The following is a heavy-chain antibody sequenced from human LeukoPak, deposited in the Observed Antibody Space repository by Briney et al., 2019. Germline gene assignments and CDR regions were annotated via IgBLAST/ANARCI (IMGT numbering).Heavy chain of an antibody. D-gene: IGHD3-22*01. J-gene: IGHJ3*02. CDR3: ARGMTFYYDSRGYYGALDI. Sequence: SETLSLTCTVSGDSMSNYYWSWIRQPAGKGLEWIGRIYTSGTTAYNPSLKSRVTMSMDKSKDQFSLKVTSVAAADTATCYCARGMTFYYDSRGYYGALDIWGQGTMVTVSS. CDR1: GDSMSNYY. V-gene: IGHV4-4*07. CDR2: IYTSGTT.